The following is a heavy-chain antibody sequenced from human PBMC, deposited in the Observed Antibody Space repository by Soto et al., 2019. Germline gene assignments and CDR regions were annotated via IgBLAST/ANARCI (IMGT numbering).Heavy chain of an antibody. CDR2: ISAYNGNT. CDR1: GYTFTSYG. D-gene: IGHD2-2*01. Sequence: GASVKVSCKASGYTFTSYGISWVRQAPGQGLKWMGWISAYNGNTNYAQKLQGRVTMTTDTSTSTAYMELRSLRSDDTAVYYCARGNIVVVPTGGDYHSYYMDVWGKGTTVTVSS. V-gene: IGHV1-18*01. CDR3: ARGNIVVVPTGGDYHSYYMDV. J-gene: IGHJ6*03.